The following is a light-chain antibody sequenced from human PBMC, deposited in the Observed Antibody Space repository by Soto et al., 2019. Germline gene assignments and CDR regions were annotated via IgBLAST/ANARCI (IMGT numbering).Light chain of an antibody. V-gene: IGKV1-39*01. J-gene: IGKJ1*01. CDR3: QQGHTAPWT. Sequence: DVQMTQSPSTLSASVGDRVTITCRASENINNNLNWYQQKLGEAPKFLIYFTSTLQRGVPSRFSGGQSGTDFTLTISSLQPEDFATYYCQQGHTAPWTFGQGTKVEIK. CDR2: FTS. CDR1: ENINNN.